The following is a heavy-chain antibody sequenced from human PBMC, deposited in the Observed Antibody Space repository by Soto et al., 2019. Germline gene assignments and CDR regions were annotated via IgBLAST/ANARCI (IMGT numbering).Heavy chain of an antibody. D-gene: IGHD6-19*01. J-gene: IGHJ4*02. CDR1: GFTVSSNY. Sequence: EVQLVESGGGLIQPGGSLRLSCAASGFTVSSNYMSWVRQAPGKGLEWVSVIYSGGSTYYADSVKGRFTISRDNSKNTLYLQMNSLRAEDMAVYYCARDGAAVAGTRDYWGQGTLVTVSS. CDR3: ARDGAAVAGTRDY. CDR2: IYSGGST. V-gene: IGHV3-53*01.